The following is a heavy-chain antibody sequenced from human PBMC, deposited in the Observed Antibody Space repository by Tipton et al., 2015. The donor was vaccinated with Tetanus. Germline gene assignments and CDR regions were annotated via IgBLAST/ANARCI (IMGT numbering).Heavy chain of an antibody. Sequence: LRLSCTVSGDSVSGYYWSWIRQPPGKGLEWIGYVYYTGSTNHNPSLKSRVTISMDRSKNQISLQLTSVTAADTAIYYCARTTRRWLHPDYWGQGTLVTVSS. V-gene: IGHV4-59*02. CDR3: ARTTRRWLHPDY. CDR2: VYYTGST. J-gene: IGHJ4*02. CDR1: GDSVSGYY. D-gene: IGHD5-24*01.